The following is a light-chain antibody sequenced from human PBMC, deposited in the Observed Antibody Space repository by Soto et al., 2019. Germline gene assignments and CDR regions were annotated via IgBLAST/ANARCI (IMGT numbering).Light chain of an antibody. CDR3: LQHNTYPQT. V-gene: IGKV1-17*03. CDR2: AAS. CDR1: QGINNL. J-gene: IGKJ1*01. Sequence: DIQMTQSPSAMSASVGDRVTITCRASQGINNLLGWFQQKPGTAPKRLIYAASSLESGVPSRFSGSGSGPEFTLTISSLQPEDFATYYCLQHNTYPQTFGQGTKVEIK.